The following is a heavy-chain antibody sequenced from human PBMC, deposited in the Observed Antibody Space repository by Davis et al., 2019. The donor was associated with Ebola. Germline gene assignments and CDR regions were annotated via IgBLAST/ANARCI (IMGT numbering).Heavy chain of an antibody. CDR1: GFTLDDYA. J-gene: IGHJ5*02. CDR2: ISWNSGNI. Sequence: SLKISCVASGFTLDDYAVHWVRQAPGKGLEWVSGISWNSGNIGYADSVKGRFTISRDNSKNTLYLQMNSLRAEDTAVYYCARDPSHDYGDYVGGWFDPWGQGTLVTVSS. V-gene: IGHV3-9*01. CDR3: ARDPSHDYGDYVGGWFDP. D-gene: IGHD4-17*01.